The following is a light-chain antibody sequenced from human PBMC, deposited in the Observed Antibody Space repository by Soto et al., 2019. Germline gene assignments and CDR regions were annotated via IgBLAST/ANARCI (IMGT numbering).Light chain of an antibody. Sequence: QAALAQPPPPARSPGQGGTISRPGTRSEIGLFNFVSWYQQPPGKAPNPLIYEVTKRPSGVPDRFSGSKSGNAASLTVSGLQGEDEANYFCSSYTGSRDPYVFGTGTKVTVL. CDR2: EVT. J-gene: IGLJ1*01. V-gene: IGLV2-8*01. CDR1: RSEIGLFNF. CDR3: SSYTGSRDPYV.